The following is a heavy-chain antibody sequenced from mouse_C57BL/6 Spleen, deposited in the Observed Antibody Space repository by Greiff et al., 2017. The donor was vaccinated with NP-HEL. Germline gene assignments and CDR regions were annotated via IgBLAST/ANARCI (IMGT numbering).Heavy chain of an antibody. D-gene: IGHD4-1*02. CDR2: INPGSGGT. J-gene: IGHJ3*01. Sequence: VQLQQSGAELVRPGTSVKVSCKASGYAFTNYLIEWVKQRPGQGLEWIGVINPGSGGTNYNEKFKGKATLTADKSSSTAYMQLSSLTSEDSAVYFCARNANWDWVFAYWGQGTLVTVSA. CDR1: GYAFTNYL. V-gene: IGHV1-54*01. CDR3: ARNANWDWVFAY.